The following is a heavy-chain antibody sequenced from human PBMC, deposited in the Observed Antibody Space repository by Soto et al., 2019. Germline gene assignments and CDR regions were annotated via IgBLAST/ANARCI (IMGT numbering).Heavy chain of an antibody. J-gene: IGHJ4*02. Sequence: EVQLVESGGGLVQPGGSLRLSCAASGFTFSSYTMHWVRQAPGKGLEWVASITSTSTYIYYTDSLKGRFTISRDNAKNSLYLQMNSLGPGDTAVYYCARDGARDRGDKGFDYWGQGTVVTVSS. V-gene: IGHV3-21*01. CDR1: GFTFSSYT. CDR3: ARDGARDRGDKGFDY. D-gene: IGHD2-21*02. CDR2: ITSTSTYI.